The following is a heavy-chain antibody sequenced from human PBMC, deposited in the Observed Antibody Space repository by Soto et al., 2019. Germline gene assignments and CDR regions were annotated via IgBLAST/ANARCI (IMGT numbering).Heavy chain of an antibody. CDR1: GGSISNYY. CDR2: IYYSGST. D-gene: IGHD3-16*02. J-gene: IGHJ4*02. CDR3: ARFMITFGGVIDALDY. Sequence: SETLSLTCTVSGGSISNYYWSWIRQPQGKGLEWIGYIYYSGSTNYNPSLKSRVTISVDTSKNQFSLKLSSVTAADTAVYYCARFMITFGGVIDALDYWGQGTLVTVSS. V-gene: IGHV4-59*01.